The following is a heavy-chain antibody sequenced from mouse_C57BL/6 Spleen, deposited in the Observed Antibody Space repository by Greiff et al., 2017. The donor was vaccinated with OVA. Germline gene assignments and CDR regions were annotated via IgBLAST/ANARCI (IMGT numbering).Heavy chain of an antibody. CDR1: GYTFTSYW. J-gene: IGHJ2*01. V-gene: IGHV1-72*01. CDR2: IVPHSGGT. Sequence: QVQLQQPGAELVKPGASVKLSCKASGYTFTSYWMQWVKQRPGRGLEWIGRIVPHSGGTKYNEKFKGKATLTVDKPSCTAYMQLSSLTSEDSAVYSYAREGDYYGGFFDYWGQGTTLTVSS. D-gene: IGHD1-1*02. CDR3: AREGDYYGGFFDY.